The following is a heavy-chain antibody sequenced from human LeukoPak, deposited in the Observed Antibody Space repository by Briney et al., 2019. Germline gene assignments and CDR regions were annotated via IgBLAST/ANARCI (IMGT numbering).Heavy chain of an antibody. V-gene: IGHV3-30*03. Sequence: GGSLRLSCAASGFTFSSYGMHWVRQAPGKGLEWVAVISYDGINKYYADSVKGRFTISRDNSKNTLYLQMNSLRAEDTAVYYCARDRVVGTIAFDAFDIWGQGTMVTVSS. CDR2: ISYDGINK. CDR1: GFTFSSYG. J-gene: IGHJ3*02. CDR3: ARDRVVGTIAFDAFDI. D-gene: IGHD2-15*01.